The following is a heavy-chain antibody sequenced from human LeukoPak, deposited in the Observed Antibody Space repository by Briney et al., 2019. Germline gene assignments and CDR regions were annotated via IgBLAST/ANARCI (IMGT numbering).Heavy chain of an antibody. CDR3: ARHLLIAAAGTLSWFDP. CDR2: INPSGGST. J-gene: IGHJ5*02. CDR1: GYTITSYY. Sequence: ASVKVSCKASGYTITSYYMHWVRQAPGQGLEWMGIINPSGGSTSYAQKFQGRVTMTRDTSTSTVYMELSSLRSEDTAVYYCARHLLIAAAGTLSWFDPWGQGTLVTVSS. V-gene: IGHV1-46*03. D-gene: IGHD6-13*01.